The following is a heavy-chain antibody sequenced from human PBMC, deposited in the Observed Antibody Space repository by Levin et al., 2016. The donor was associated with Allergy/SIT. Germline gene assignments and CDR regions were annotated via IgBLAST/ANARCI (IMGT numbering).Heavy chain of an antibody. CDR3: ARQYYYGSGSNWFDP. CDR2: IYPGDSYT. J-gene: IGHJ5*02. CDR1: GYRFTSYW. Sequence: GESLKISCKGSGYRFTSYWIGWVRQMPGKGLEWMGIIYPGDSYTNYSPSFQGHVTISADKSISTAYLQWSSLKASDTAMYYCARQYYYGSGSNWFDPWGQGTLVTVSS. D-gene: IGHD3-10*01. V-gene: IGHV5-51*01.